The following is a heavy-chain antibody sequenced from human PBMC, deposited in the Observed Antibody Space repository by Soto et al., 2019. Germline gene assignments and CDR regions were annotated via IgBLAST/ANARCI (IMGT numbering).Heavy chain of an antibody. V-gene: IGHV3-30*04. CDR3: AKDGSGLRFLEWLLYLDY. CDR1: GFTFSNSA. CDR2: ISSDESNI. J-gene: IGHJ4*02. D-gene: IGHD3-3*01. Sequence: GGSLRLSCAASGFTFSNSAMHWVRQAPGKGLEWVAVISSDESNIYYADSMKGRFTISRDNSKNTLYLQMNSLRAEDTAVYYCAKDGSGLRFLEWLLYLDYWGRGTLVTVSS.